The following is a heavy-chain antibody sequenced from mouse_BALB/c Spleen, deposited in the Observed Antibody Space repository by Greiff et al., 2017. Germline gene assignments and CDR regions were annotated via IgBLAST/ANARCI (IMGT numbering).Heavy chain of an antibody. CDR3: ARGENSLLRLRAMDY. J-gene: IGHJ4*01. CDR2: IWAGGST. CDR1: GFSLTSYG. D-gene: IGHD1-2*01. V-gene: IGHV2-9*02. Sequence: VMLVESGPGLVAPSQSLSITCTVSGFSLTSYGVHWVRQPPGKGLEWLGVIWAGGSTNYNSALMSRLSISKDNSKSQVFLKMNSLQTDDTAMYYCARGENSLLRLRAMDYWGQGTSVTVSS.